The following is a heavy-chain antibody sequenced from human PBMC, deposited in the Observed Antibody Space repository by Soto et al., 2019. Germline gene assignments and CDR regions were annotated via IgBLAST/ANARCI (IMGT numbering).Heavy chain of an antibody. CDR1: GASIITDNW. J-gene: IGHJ4*02. D-gene: IGHD3-10*01. V-gene: IGHV4-4*02. CDR3: ARASASSKLRGVVIN. Sequence: QVQLQESGPGLVKPSGTLSLTCALSGASIITDNWWSWVRQPPGKEMEWIGEIYHSGNTNFNPSVKSRVTISVDTSKDLFSLTVSSVTAGDTAIYYCARASASSKLRGVVINWGQGTLVTVSS. CDR2: IYHSGNT.